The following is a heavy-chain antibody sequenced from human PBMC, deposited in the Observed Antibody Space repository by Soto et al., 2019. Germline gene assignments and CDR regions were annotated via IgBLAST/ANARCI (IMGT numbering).Heavy chain of an antibody. V-gene: IGHV3-23*01. Sequence: GASLRLSCAASGFTFSSYAMSWVRQGPGKGLEWVSAISGSGGSTYYADSVKGRFTIARDNSKNTLYLQMNSLRAEDTAVYSCATVHHVYTGSRYFEYSGQGTMLTVSS. D-gene: IGHD6-6*01. J-gene: IGHJ4*02. CDR1: GFTFSSYA. CDR3: ATVHHVYTGSRYFEY. CDR2: ISGSGGST.